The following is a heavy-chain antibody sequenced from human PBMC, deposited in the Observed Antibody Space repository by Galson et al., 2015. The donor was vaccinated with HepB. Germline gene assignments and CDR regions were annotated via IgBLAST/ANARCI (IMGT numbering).Heavy chain of an antibody. CDR1: GFSLSTSGVG. V-gene: IGHV2-5*01. Sequence: PALVKPTQTLTLTCTFSGFSLSTSGVGVGWIRQPPGKALEWLALIYGNDDKRYSPALKSRPTITKDTSKNQVVLTMTNMDPVDTATYYCAHRASSGYPNAFDIWGQGTMVTVSS. CDR3: AHRASSGYPNAFDI. J-gene: IGHJ3*02. D-gene: IGHD5-12*01. CDR2: IYGNDDK.